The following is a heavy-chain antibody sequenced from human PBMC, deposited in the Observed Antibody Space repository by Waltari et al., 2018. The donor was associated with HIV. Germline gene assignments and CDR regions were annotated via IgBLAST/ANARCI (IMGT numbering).Heavy chain of an antibody. D-gene: IGHD1-26*01. CDR1: GYTFTGYY. V-gene: IGHV1-2*02. CDR2: INPTRRGT. J-gene: IGHJ4*02. Sequence: QVQLVQSGAEVKKPGASVKVSCKASGYTFTGYYMHWVRQAPGQGLEWMGWINPTRRGTNKAQKFQGRVTMTRDTSISTAYRELSRLRSDDTAVDYCAREEIVGATFGVDYWGQGTLVTVSS. CDR3: AREEIVGATFGVDY.